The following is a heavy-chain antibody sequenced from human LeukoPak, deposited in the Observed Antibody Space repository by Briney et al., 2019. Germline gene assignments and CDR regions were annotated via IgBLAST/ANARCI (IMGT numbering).Heavy chain of an antibody. V-gene: IGHV4-61*02. CDR1: GGSITYGSYY. Sequence: SETLSLTCTVSGGSITYGSYYWTWIRQPAGKGLEWIRRIYTSGSTYYNPSLKSRVTISVDTSQNQFSLKLSSVTAADTAVYYCARVGSCSGGVCYAFDIWGQGTMVIVSS. CDR2: IYTSGST. CDR3: ARVGSCSGGVCYAFDI. D-gene: IGHD2-15*01. J-gene: IGHJ3*02.